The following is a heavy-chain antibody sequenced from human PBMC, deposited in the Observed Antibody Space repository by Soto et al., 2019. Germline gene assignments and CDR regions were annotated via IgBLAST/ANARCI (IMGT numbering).Heavy chain of an antibody. Sequence: QVQLVESGGGVVQPGRSLRLSCAASGFTFSSYGMHWVRQAPGKGLEWVAVISYDGSNKYYADSVKGRFTISRDNSKNTLYLQMNSLRAEDTAVYYCAKDTAAACHFDYYGMDVWGQGTTVTVSS. V-gene: IGHV3-30*18. CDR1: GFTFSSYG. D-gene: IGHD6-13*01. CDR2: ISYDGSNK. CDR3: AKDTAAACHFDYYGMDV. J-gene: IGHJ6*02.